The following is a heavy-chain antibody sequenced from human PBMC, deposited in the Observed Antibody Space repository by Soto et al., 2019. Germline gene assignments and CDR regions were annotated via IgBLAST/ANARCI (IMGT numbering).Heavy chain of an antibody. J-gene: IGHJ4*02. CDR2: ISYDGSNK. V-gene: IGHV3-30*18. D-gene: IGHD1-7*01. CDR3: AKDEILGGITGTRGIDY. Sequence: GGSLRLSCAASGFTFSSYGMHWVRQAPGKGLEWVAVISYDGSNKYYADSVKGRFTISRDNSKNTLYLQMNSLRAEDTAVYYCAKDEILGGITGTRGIDYWGQGTLVTVSS. CDR1: GFTFSSYG.